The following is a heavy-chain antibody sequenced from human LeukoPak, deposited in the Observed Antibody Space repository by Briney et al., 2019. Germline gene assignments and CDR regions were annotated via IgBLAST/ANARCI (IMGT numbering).Heavy chain of an antibody. CDR1: GFTFSSYA. CDR3: AREYSSSAVSYFDY. CDR2: ISGRVSGSGVTT. J-gene: IGHJ4*02. D-gene: IGHD6-6*01. Sequence: GGSLRLSCAASGFTFSSYAMIWVRQAPGKGLEWVSTISGRVSGSGVTTYYADSVKGRFTISRDNSKNTLYLQMNSLRAEDTAVYYCAREYSSSAVSYFDYWGQGTLVTVSS. V-gene: IGHV3-23*01.